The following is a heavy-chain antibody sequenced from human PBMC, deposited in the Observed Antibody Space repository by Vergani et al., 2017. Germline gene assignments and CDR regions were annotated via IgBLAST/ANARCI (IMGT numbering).Heavy chain of an antibody. D-gene: IGHD5-18*01. CDR3: AITGGNTAMVNGIVD. V-gene: IGHV5-51*01. CDR1: GYSFTSYW. CDR2: IYPGDSDT. J-gene: IGHJ4*02. Sequence: EVQLVQSGAEVKKPGESLKISCKGSGYSFTSYWIGWVRQMPGKGLEWMGIIYPGDSDTRYSPSFQGQVTISVDTSKNQFSLKLSSVTAADTAVYYCAITGGNTAMVNGIVDWGQGTLVTVSS.